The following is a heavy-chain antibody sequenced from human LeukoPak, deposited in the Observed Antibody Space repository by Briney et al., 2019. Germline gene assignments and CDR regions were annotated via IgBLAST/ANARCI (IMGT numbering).Heavy chain of an antibody. V-gene: IGHV1-18*04. J-gene: IGHJ6*03. CDR1: GYTFTGYY. Sequence: ASVKVSCKASGYTFTGYYMHWVRQAPGQGLEWMGWISAYNGNTNYAQKLQGRVTMTTDTSPSTAYMELRSLRSDDTAVYYCARGVTGDPLYYYYMDVWGKGTTVTVSS. CDR2: ISAYNGNT. D-gene: IGHD7-27*01. CDR3: ARGVTGDPLYYYYMDV.